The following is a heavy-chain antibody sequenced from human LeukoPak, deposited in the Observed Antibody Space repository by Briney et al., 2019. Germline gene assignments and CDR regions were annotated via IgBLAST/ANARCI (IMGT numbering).Heavy chain of an antibody. D-gene: IGHD6-13*01. J-gene: IGHJ6*02. Sequence: PSETLSLTCAVYGGSFSGYYWSWIRQPPGKGLEWIGEINHSGSTNYNPSLKSRVTISVDTSKNQFSLKLSSVTAADTAVYYCARVGTYSSSWYSSYYGMDVWGQGTTVTVSS. CDR1: GGSFSGYY. CDR2: INHSGST. V-gene: IGHV4-34*01. CDR3: ARVGTYSSSWYSSYYGMDV.